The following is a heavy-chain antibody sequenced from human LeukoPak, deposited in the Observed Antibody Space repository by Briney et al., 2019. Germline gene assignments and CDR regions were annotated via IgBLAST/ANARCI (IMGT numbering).Heavy chain of an antibody. CDR2: IYYSGST. CDR1: GGSISSSSYY. V-gene: IGHV4-39*07. D-gene: IGHD2-15*01. J-gene: IGHJ6*02. CDR3: ARDRKYEDYGMDV. Sequence: KPSETLSLTCTVSGGSISSSSYYWGWIRQPPGKGLEWIGSIYYSGSTYYNPSLKSRVTISVDTSKNQFSLNLSSVTAADTAVYYCARDRKYEDYGMDVWGQGTTVTVSS.